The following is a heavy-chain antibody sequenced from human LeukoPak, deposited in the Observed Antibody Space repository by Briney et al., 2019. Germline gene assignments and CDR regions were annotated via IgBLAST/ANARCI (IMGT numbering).Heavy chain of an antibody. CDR1: GFTFSSYS. J-gene: IGHJ3*02. V-gene: IGHV3-21*01. CDR2: ISSSSSYI. D-gene: IGHD2-15*01. CDR3: ARDKGHIVVVVAAIDAFDI. Sequence: GGSLRLSCAASGFTFSSYSMNWVRQAPGKGLEWVSSISSSSSYIYYADSVKGRFTISRDNAKNSLYLQMSSLRAEDTAVYYCARDKGHIVVVVAAIDAFDIWGQGTMVTVSS.